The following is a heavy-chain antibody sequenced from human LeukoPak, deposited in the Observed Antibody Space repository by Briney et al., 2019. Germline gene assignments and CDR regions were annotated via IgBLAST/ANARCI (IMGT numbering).Heavy chain of an antibody. CDR1: GYTFTSYG. D-gene: IGHD4-11*01. V-gene: IGHV1-18*01. Sequence: ASVKVSCETSGYTFTSYGISWVRQAPGQGHEWMAWINPSNGNTKDARNLQGRVTMTTDTSTNTAYMELRNLRSSDTAVYYCATGGTYSSFDHWGQGTLVTVSS. CDR2: INPSNGNT. CDR3: ATGGTYSSFDH. J-gene: IGHJ4*02.